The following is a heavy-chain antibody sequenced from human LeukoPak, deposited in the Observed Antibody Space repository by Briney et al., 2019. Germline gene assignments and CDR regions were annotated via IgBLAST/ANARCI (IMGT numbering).Heavy chain of an antibody. CDR1: GGTFSSYA. D-gene: IGHD6-13*01. CDR2: IIPVFGTA. Sequence: ASVKVSCKASGGTFSSYAISWVRQAPGQGLEWMGGIIPVFGTANYAQKFQGRVTITADESTSTAYMELSSLRSEDTAVYYCARGRSSSWPRYYYYGMDVWGQGTTVTVSS. V-gene: IGHV1-69*13. CDR3: ARGRSSSWPRYYYYGMDV. J-gene: IGHJ6*02.